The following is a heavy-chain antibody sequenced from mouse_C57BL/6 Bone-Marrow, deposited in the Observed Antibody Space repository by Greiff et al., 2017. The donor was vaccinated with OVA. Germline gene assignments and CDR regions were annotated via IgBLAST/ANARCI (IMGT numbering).Heavy chain of an antibody. D-gene: IGHD1-1*01. CDR3: ARSEADYYGRSLAY. J-gene: IGHJ3*01. CDR1: GYSFTGYF. Sequence: EVQLQQSGPELVKPGDSVKISCKASGYSFTGYFMNWVMQSHGKSLEWIGRINPYNGDTFYNQKFQGKATLTVDTSSSTAHMELRSLTSEDSAVYYCARSEADYYGRSLAYWGQGTLVTVSA. CDR2: INPYNGDT. V-gene: IGHV1-20*01.